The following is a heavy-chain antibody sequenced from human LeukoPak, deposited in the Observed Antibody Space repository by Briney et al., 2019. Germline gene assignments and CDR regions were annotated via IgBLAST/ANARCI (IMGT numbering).Heavy chain of an antibody. CDR3: ASQLPYFDY. V-gene: IGHV3-7*05. CDR2: IKYEGSEK. CDR1: GFTLSTSW. D-gene: IGHD2-21*01. Sequence: GGSLTLSCAASGFTLSTSWMDWVREATGKGLEWVANIKYEGSEKHYVDSVKGRFTISRDNAKNSLYLQMNSLRAEDTGVYYCASQLPYFDYWGQGTLVTVSS. J-gene: IGHJ4*02.